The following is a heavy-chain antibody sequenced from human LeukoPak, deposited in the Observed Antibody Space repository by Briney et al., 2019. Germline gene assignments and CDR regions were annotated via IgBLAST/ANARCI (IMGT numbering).Heavy chain of an antibody. CDR2: INTDGRTI. J-gene: IGHJ4*01. CDR1: GFTFSRYW. V-gene: IGHV3-74*01. CDR3: VRSAFLTTEFYFDY. Sequence: GGSLRLSCAASGFTFSRYWMHWVRQAPGKGLVWVSRINTDGRTITYADSVKGRFTISRDNAKNTLYLQMNSLRAEDTAVYYCVRSAFLTTEFYFDYWGDGTLVTVSS. D-gene: IGHD4-11*01.